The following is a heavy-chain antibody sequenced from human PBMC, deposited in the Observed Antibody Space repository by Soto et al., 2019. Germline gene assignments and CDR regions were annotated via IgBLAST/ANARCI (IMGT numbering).Heavy chain of an antibody. Sequence: GGSLRLSCAASGFTFSSYWMHWVRQAPGKGLVWVSRINSGGSSTSYADSVKGRFTISRDNARNTLYLQMNSLRAEDTAVYYCARAPRGEQWLVLSYYYGMDVWGQGTTVTVSS. D-gene: IGHD6-19*01. J-gene: IGHJ6*02. CDR2: INSGGSST. CDR1: GFTFSSYW. V-gene: IGHV3-74*01. CDR3: ARAPRGEQWLVLSYYYGMDV.